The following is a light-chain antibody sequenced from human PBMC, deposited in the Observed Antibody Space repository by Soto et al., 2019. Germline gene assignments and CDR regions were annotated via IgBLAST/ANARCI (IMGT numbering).Light chain of an antibody. CDR2: KAS. CDR3: QQYRSSAPWT. V-gene: IGKV1-5*03. CDR1: QSISSW. Sequence: DIQMTQSPSTLSASVGDRVTITCRASQSISSWLAWYQQKPGRAPKLLIYKASSLETGVPSRFSGSGSGTEFTIIISSLQADDFASYYCQQYRSSAPWTFGQGTKVEIK. J-gene: IGKJ1*01.